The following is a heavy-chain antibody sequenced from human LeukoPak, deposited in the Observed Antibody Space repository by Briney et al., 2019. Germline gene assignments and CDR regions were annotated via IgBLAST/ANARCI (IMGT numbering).Heavy chain of an antibody. V-gene: IGHV6-1*01. D-gene: IGHD7-27*01. Sequence: SQTLSLTCAISGDSVSSNTAAWNWIRQSPSRGLEWLGRTYHRSKWYNDYAASVKSRITINPDTSKNQFSLKLSSVTAADTAVYYCATLGMGSYYFDYWGQGTLVTVSS. CDR3: ATLGMGSYYFDY. CDR1: GDSVSSNTAA. CDR2: TYHRSKWYN. J-gene: IGHJ4*02.